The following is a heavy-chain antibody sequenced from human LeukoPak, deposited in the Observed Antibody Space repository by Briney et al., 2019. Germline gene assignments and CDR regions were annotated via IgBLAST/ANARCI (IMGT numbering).Heavy chain of an antibody. D-gene: IGHD2-15*01. CDR3: ARGGCSGGSCYGYYYYYYMDV. Sequence: ASVKVSCKASGYTFTSYAMNWVRQAPGQGLEWMGWINTNTGNPTYAQGFTGRFVFSLDTSVSTAYLQISSLKAEDTAVYYCARGGCSGGSCYGYYYYYYMDVWGKGTTVTVSS. J-gene: IGHJ6*03. V-gene: IGHV7-4-1*02. CDR2: INTNTGNP. CDR1: GYTFTSYA.